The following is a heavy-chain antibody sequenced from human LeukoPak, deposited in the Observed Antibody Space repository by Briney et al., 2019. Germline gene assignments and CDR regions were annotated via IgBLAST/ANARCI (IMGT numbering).Heavy chain of an antibody. Sequence: PGGSLRLSCAASGFTFSDYYMSWIRQAPGKGLVWVSYISSSGSTIYYADSVKGRFTISRDNAKNSLYLQMNSLRAEDTAVYYCARDPAPGSPRYFDYWGQGTLVTVSS. CDR3: ARDPAPGSPRYFDY. CDR1: GFTFSDYY. CDR2: ISSSGSTI. D-gene: IGHD6-13*01. J-gene: IGHJ4*02. V-gene: IGHV3-11*04.